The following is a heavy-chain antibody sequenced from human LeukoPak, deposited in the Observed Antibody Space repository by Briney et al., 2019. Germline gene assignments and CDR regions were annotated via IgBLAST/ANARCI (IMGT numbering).Heavy chain of an antibody. CDR2: IFSSGST. CDR3: ARAVSGSDYWFDP. V-gene: IGHV4-59*11. Sequence: PSETLSLTCNVSGGFMSGHYWTWIRQPPGKGLEWIGCIFSSGSTNYNPSLKSRVTISVDTSKNQFSLSLRSVTAAHTAVYYCARAVSGSDYWFDPWGQGTLVTVSS. CDR1: GGFMSGHY. J-gene: IGHJ5*02. D-gene: IGHD5-12*01.